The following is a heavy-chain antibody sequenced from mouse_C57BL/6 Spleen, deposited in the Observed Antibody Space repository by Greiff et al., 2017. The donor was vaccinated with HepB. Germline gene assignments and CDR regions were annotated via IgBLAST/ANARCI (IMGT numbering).Heavy chain of an antibody. CDR1: GYSITSGYY. V-gene: IGHV3-6*01. CDR3: ARVLTGDFDY. CDR2: ISYDGSN. J-gene: IGHJ2*01. Sequence: EVKLMESGPGLVKPSQSLSLTCSVTGYSITSGYYWNWIRQFPGNKLEWMGYISYDGSNNYNPSLKNRISITRDTSKNQFFLKLNSVTTEDTATYYCARVLTGDFDYWGQGTTLTVSS. D-gene: IGHD4-1*01.